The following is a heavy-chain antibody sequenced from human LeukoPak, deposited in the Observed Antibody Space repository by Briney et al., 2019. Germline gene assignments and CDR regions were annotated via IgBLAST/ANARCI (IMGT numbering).Heavy chain of an antibody. CDR2: IYPGDADT. D-gene: IGHD2-2*01. CDR3: ARWEVPAAKGYFDY. V-gene: IGHV5-51*01. Sequence: GESLKISCKGSGYSFTSYWIGWVRQMPGKGLECMGIIYPGDADTRYSPSFQGQVIISADKSISTAYLQWSSLKASDTAMYYCARWEVPAAKGYFDYWGPGTLVTVSS. CDR1: GYSFTSYW. J-gene: IGHJ4*02.